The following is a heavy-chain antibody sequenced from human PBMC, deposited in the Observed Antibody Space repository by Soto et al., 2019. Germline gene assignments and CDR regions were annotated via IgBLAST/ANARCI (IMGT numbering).Heavy chain of an antibody. CDR2: ISGSGGST. Sequence: GGSLRLSWAASGFTFSSYAMSWVRQAPGKGLEWVSAISGSGGSTYYADSVKGRFTISRDNSKNTLYLQMNSLRAEDTAVYYCAKHNGWFGELLWVRYYYYGMDVWGQGTTVTVSS. D-gene: IGHD3-10*01. CDR1: GFTFSSYA. V-gene: IGHV3-23*01. CDR3: AKHNGWFGELLWVRYYYYGMDV. J-gene: IGHJ6*02.